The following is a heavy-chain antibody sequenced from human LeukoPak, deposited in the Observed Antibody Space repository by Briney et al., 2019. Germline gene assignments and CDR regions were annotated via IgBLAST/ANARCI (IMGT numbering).Heavy chain of an antibody. CDR1: GGSISSYY. CDR2: IYYSGST. Sequence: SSETLSLTCTVSGGSISSYYWSWVRQPPGKGLEWLGYIYYSGSTNYNPSLKSRVTISVDTSKNQFSLKLSSVTAADTAVYYCARYSDGYSRNYFDYWGQGTLVTVSS. CDR3: ARYSDGYSRNYFDY. J-gene: IGHJ4*02. V-gene: IGHV4-59*01. D-gene: IGHD5-24*01.